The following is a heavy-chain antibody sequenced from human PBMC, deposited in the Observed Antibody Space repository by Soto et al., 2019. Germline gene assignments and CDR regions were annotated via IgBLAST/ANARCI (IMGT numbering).Heavy chain of an antibody. D-gene: IGHD6-6*01. CDR3: ARDQYSSSSGGMDV. CDR2: IWYDGSNK. V-gene: IGHV3-33*01. Sequence: QVQLVESGGGVVQPGRSLRLSCAASGFTFSSDGMHWVRQAPGKGLEWVAVIWYDGSNKYYADYVKGRFTISRENSKNTLYLQMNSLRAEDTAVYYCARDQYSSSSGGMDVWGQGTTVTVS. CDR1: GFTFSSDG. J-gene: IGHJ6*02.